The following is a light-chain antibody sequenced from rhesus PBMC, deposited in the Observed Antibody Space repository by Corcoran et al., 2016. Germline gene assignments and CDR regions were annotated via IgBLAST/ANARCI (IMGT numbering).Light chain of an antibody. Sequence: DIQMTQSPSSLSASVGDRVTITCQASQSRSNYLNWYQQKPGKLPKLLIYRASSLQSGIPSRFSGNGTGTEFTLTICSLQPEDFATYYCQQGYSYPLTFGGGTKVELK. J-gene: IGKJ4*01. V-gene: IGKV1-43*03. CDR2: RAS. CDR1: QSRSNY. CDR3: QQGYSYPLT.